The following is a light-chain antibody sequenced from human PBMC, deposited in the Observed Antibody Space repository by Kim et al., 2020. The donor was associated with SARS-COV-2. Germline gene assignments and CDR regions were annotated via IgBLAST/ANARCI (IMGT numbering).Light chain of an antibody. V-gene: IGKV3-15*01. J-gene: IGKJ4*01. CDR3: QQYYNWPPLT. Sequence: SPGERVTLSCRASQSISGNLAWYQQKPGQAPRLLIYGASTRATGLPARFSGSGSGTEFTLTISSLQSEDFAVYYCQQYYNWPPLTFGGGTKVDIK. CDR1: QSISGN. CDR2: GAS.